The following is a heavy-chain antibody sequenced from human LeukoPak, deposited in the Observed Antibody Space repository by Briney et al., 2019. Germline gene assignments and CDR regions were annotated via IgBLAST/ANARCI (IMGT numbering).Heavy chain of an antibody. D-gene: IGHD5-12*01. J-gene: IGHJ4*02. CDR3: ARRVVGYDYYFDY. CDR2: IYHSGGT. CDR1: GGSISSSNW. Sequence: NPSGTLSLTCAVSGGSISSSNWWSWVRQPPGKGLEWIGEIYHSGGTNYNPSLKSRVTISVDKSKNQFSLKLTSVTAADTAVYYCARRVVGYDYYFDYWGQGTLVTVSS. V-gene: IGHV4-4*02.